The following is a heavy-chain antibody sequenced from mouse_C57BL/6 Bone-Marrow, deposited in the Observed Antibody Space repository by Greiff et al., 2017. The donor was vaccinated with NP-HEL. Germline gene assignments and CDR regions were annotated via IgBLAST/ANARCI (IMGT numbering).Heavy chain of an antibody. D-gene: IGHD2-10*01. V-gene: IGHV1-74*01. J-gene: IGHJ2*01. CDR2: IHPSDSDT. CDR1: GYTFTSYW. CDR3: ARAGDDPYRDY. Sequence: QVQLQQPGAELVKPGASVKVSCKASGYTFTSYWMHWVKQRPGQGLEWIGRIHPSDSDTNYNQKFKGKATLTVDKSSSTAYMQLRSLTSADSAVYDCARAGDDPYRDYWGQGTTLTVSS.